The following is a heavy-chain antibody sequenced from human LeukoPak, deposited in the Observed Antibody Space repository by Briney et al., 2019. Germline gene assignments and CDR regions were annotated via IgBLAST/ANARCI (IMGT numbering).Heavy chain of an antibody. CDR3: ARPLTGTSWYYFDY. V-gene: IGHV1-2*02. CDR1: GYTFTSYA. J-gene: IGHJ4*02. D-gene: IGHD1-7*01. CDR2: INPNSADT. Sequence: ASVKVSCKASGYTFTSYAMNWVRQAPGQGLEWMGWINPNSADTSYAQKFRGRVIMTRDTSINTAYVVLSGLKSDDTAVYYCARPLTGTSWYYFDYWGQGTLVTVSS.